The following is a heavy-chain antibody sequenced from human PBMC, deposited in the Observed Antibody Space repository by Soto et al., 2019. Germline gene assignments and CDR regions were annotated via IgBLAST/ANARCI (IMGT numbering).Heavy chain of an antibody. CDR3: AKEGEVIPCSYGSTNDL. J-gene: IGHJ4*02. D-gene: IGHD3-10*01. CDR1: GFTFSSYS. V-gene: IGHV3-23*01. Sequence: EGSLRLSCSASGFTFSSYSMSWVRQAPGKGLEWVSAITGSGGSTYYADSVKGRFTISRYNSKNTLYLQMNSLRAEDTAVYYCAKEGEVIPCSYGSTNDLWSKGT. CDR2: ITGSGGST.